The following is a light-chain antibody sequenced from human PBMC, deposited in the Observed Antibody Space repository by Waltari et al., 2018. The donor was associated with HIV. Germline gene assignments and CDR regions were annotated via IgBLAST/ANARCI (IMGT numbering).Light chain of an antibody. CDR1: QTVRLN. CDR3: QQYDVWPLT. CDR2: GAS. Sequence: DILLTQSPSTLSVSPGVRGTPSCRASQTVRLNLAWYQQRPGQPPKLLVYGASIRASGVSSRFSGSGSGTEFTLTITSVRSEDFAMYFCQQYDVWPLTFGGGTNVDLK. V-gene: IGKV3-15*01. J-gene: IGKJ4*01.